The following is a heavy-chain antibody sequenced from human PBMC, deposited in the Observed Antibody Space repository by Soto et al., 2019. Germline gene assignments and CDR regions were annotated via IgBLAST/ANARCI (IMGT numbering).Heavy chain of an antibody. CDR3: AKDSDQKYYYGMDV. J-gene: IGHJ6*02. V-gene: IGHV3-23*01. Sequence: LRLSCAASGFTFSSYAMSWVRQAPGKGLEWVSAISGSGGSTYYADSVKGRFTISRDNSKNTLYLQMNSLRAEDTAVYYCAKDSDQKYYYGMDVWGQGTTVTVSS. CDR2: ISGSGGST. CDR1: GFTFSSYA.